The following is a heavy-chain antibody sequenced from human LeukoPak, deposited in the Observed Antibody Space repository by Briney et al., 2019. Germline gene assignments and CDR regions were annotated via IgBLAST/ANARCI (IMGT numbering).Heavy chain of an antibody. CDR3: ARAPKYCSSTSCYLFGK. V-gene: IGHV3-21*01. J-gene: IGHJ4*02. Sequence: PGGSLRLSCAASGFTFSSYWMSWVRQAPGKGLEWVSSISSSSSYIYYADSVKGRFTISRHNAKNSLYLQMNSLRAEDTAVYYCARAPKYCSSTSCYLFGKWGQGTLVTVPS. CDR1: GFTFSSYW. CDR2: ISSSSSYI. D-gene: IGHD2-2*01.